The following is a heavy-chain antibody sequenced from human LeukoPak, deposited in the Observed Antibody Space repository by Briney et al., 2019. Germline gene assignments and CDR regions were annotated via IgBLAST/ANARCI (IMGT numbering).Heavy chain of an antibody. CDR1: GFTLSSYW. CDR3: ARGPFAYSSPAAAFDI. D-gene: IGHD6-13*01. J-gene: IGHJ3*02. CDR2: INSDVSTT. Sequence: GGSLRLSCAASGFTLSSYWMHWVRQAPGKGLLWVSRINSDVSTTTYADSVKGRFTVSRDSAKNTLYLQMNSLRAEDTAVYYRARGPFAYSSPAAAFDIWGQGTMVTVSS. V-gene: IGHV3-74*01.